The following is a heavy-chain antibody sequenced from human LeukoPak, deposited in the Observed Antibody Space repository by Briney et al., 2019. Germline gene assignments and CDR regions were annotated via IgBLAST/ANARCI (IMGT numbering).Heavy chain of an antibody. V-gene: IGHV3-11*06. CDR2: ISSSSTYT. CDR3: ARGYSSGLFLYAEYFEQ. J-gene: IGHJ1*01. Sequence: PGGSLRLACAASGFTFSDYYMSWIRQAPGKGLEWVSYISSSSTYTNYADSVKGRFTISRDNAKNSLYLQMNRLRAEDTAVYYCARGYSSGLFLYAEYFEQWGQGTVVTVS. CDR1: GFTFSDYY. D-gene: IGHD6-19*01.